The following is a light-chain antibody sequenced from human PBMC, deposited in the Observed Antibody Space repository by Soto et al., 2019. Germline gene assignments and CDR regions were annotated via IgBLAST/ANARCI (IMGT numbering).Light chain of an antibody. CDR1: SSDVGGYNY. CDR2: EVS. Sequence: QSALTQPASVSGSPGQSITMSCTGTSSDVGGYNYVSWYQQHPGKAPKLMIYEVSNRPSGVSNRFSGSKSGNTASLTISGLQAEDEADYYCSSYTSSSWVFGGGTKVTVL. CDR3: SSYTSSSWV. V-gene: IGLV2-14*01. J-gene: IGLJ3*02.